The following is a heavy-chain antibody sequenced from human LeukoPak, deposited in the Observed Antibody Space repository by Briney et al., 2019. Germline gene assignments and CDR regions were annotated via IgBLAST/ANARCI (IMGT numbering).Heavy chain of an antibody. D-gene: IGHD3-22*01. Sequence: SETLSLTCTVSGGSISSSSYYWGSIRQPPGKGLEWIGSIYYSGSTYYNPSLKSRVTISVDTSKNQFSLKLSSVTAADTAVYYCAREQPPNYYDSSGYGGKNFDYWGQGTLVTVSS. J-gene: IGHJ4*02. V-gene: IGHV4-39*02. CDR2: IYYSGST. CDR1: GGSISSSSYY. CDR3: AREQPPNYYDSSGYGGKNFDY.